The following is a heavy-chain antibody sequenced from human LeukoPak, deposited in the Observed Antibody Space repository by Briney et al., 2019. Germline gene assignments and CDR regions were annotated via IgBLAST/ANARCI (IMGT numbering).Heavy chain of an antibody. CDR2: FSGSGGST. Sequence: PGGSLRLSCAASGFTFSSYAMSWVRQAPGKGLECISGFSGSGGSTYYADSVKGRFTISRDNSKNTLYLQMNSLRAEDTAVYYCARMGAMTTSSGNYFDYWGQGTLVTVSS. V-gene: IGHV3-23*01. J-gene: IGHJ4*02. D-gene: IGHD4-17*01. CDR3: ARMGAMTTSSGNYFDY. CDR1: GFTFSSYA.